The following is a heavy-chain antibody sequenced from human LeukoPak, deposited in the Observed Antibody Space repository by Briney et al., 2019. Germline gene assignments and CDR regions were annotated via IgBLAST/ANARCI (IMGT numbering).Heavy chain of an antibody. CDR1: GFTFSSYA. CDR3: AKDFFSSSWTAFDY. CDR2: ISGSGGST. D-gene: IGHD6-13*01. J-gene: IGHJ4*02. V-gene: IGHV3-23*01. Sequence: PGGSQRLSCAASGFTFSSYAMSWVRQAPGKGLEWVSAISGSGGSTYYADSVKGRFTISRDNSKNTLYLQMNSLRAEDTAVYYCAKDFFSSSWTAFDYWGQGTLVTVSS.